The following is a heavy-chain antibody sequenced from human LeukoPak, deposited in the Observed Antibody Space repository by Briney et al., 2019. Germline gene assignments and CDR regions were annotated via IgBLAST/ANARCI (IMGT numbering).Heavy chain of an antibody. V-gene: IGHV1-69*04. CDR1: GGTFSSYA. Sequence: SVKVSCKASGGTFSSYAISWVRQAPGQGLEWMGRIIPILGIANYAQKFQGRVTITADESTSTAYMELSSLRSEDTAVYYCARENPPGEFDYWGQGTLVTVSS. CDR2: IIPILGIA. CDR3: ARENPPGEFDY. J-gene: IGHJ4*02. D-gene: IGHD3-16*01.